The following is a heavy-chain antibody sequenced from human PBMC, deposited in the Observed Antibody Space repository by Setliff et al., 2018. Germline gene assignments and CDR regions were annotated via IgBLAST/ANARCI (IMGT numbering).Heavy chain of an antibody. CDR2: INVSGGSA. Sequence: ASVKVSCKTSGYTFRNYGITWVRQAPGQGLEWVGLINVSGGSASYEQKFQGRVTMTRDTSTGTVYMELTSLKSEDTAVYYCARAGDAAAGRKGVFEYWGQGSLVTVSS. V-gene: IGHV1-46*01. J-gene: IGHJ4*02. CDR3: ARAGDAAAGRKGVFEY. CDR1: GYTFRNYG. D-gene: IGHD6-13*01.